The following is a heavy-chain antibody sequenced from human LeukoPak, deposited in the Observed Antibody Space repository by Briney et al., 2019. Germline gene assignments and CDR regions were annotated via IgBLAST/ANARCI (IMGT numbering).Heavy chain of an antibody. Sequence: KPSETLSLTCTVSGGSISSYYWSWIRQPPGKGLEWIGYIYYSGSTNYNPSLKSRVTISVDTSKNQFSLKLSSVTAADTAVYYCARGYYDSSGYYPYFDYWGQGTLVTVSS. CDR1: GGSISSYY. CDR2: IYYSGST. D-gene: IGHD3-22*01. V-gene: IGHV4-59*01. CDR3: ARGYYDSSGYYPYFDY. J-gene: IGHJ4*02.